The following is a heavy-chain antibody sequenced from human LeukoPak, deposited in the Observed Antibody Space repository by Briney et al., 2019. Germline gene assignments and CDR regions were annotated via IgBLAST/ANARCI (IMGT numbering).Heavy chain of an antibody. CDR2: IRYDGSNK. J-gene: IGHJ4*02. CDR3: AKAIHSSSSGVVDY. Sequence: GGSLRLSCAASGFIFSNYAMHWVRQAPGKGLEWVTFIRYDGSNKYYAESVKGRFTISRDNSKNTLYLRMNSLRAEDTAVYYCAKAIHSSSSGVVDYWGQGTLVTVSS. D-gene: IGHD6-6*01. V-gene: IGHV3-30*02. CDR1: GFIFSNYA.